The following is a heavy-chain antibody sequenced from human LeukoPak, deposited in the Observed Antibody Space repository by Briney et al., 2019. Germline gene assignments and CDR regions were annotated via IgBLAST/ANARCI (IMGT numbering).Heavy chain of an antibody. D-gene: IGHD3-22*01. CDR1: GFTFSSYS. V-gene: IGHV3-30*02. J-gene: IGHJ3*02. CDR2: IRYDGSNK. Sequence: GGSLRLSCAASGFTFSSYSMNWVRQAPGKGLEWVAFIRYDGSNKYYADSVKGRFTISRDNSKNTLYLQMNSLRAEDTAVYYCARDFTMIVGRAFDIWGQGSMVTVSS. CDR3: ARDFTMIVGRAFDI.